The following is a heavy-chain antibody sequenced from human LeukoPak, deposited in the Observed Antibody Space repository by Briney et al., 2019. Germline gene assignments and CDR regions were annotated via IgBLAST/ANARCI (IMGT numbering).Heavy chain of an antibody. CDR3: AKDRIYDFWSGYYRD. CDR1: GFTFSSYA. CDR2: ISYDGSNK. D-gene: IGHD3-3*01. V-gene: IGHV3-30*04. Sequence: GGSLRLSCAASGFTFSSYAMHWVRQAPGKGLEWVAVISYDGSNKYYADSVKGRFTISRDNSKNTLYLQMNSLRAEDTAVYYCAKDRIYDFWSGYYRDWGQGTLVTVSS. J-gene: IGHJ4*02.